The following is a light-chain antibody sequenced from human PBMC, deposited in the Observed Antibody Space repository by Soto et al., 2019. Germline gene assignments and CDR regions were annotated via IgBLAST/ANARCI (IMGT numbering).Light chain of an antibody. CDR3: QQANSFPLT. CDR2: AAS. J-gene: IGKJ4*01. Sequence: TQSPDTLSLSPGERATLSCRASQSISSTQLVWYQQKPGKAPKLLIYAASGLPSGVPSRFSGSGSGTDFTLTISSLQPEDFATYYCQQANSFPLTFGGGTKVEIK. CDR1: QSISSTQ. V-gene: IGKV1-12*01.